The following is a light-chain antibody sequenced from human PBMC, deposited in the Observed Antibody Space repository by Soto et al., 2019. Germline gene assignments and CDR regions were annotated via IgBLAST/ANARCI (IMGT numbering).Light chain of an antibody. CDR3: TSPTPGSLYV. V-gene: IGLV2-14*01. J-gene: IGLJ1*01. CDR2: MVS. Sequence: QSALTQPASVSGSPRQTITISCTGNSSDVGNYNYVSWYQQYPGRVAKLLIYMVSNRPSGVSNRFSGSKSGNTASLTISGLQAEDEADYFCTSPTPGSLYVFGTGTKSPS. CDR1: SSDVGNYNY.